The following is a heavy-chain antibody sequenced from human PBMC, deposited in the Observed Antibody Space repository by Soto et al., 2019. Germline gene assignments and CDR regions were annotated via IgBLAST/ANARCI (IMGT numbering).Heavy chain of an antibody. CDR3: ARDLGGPDY. J-gene: IGHJ4*02. D-gene: IGHD3-16*01. V-gene: IGHV3-74*03. Sequence: EVHLEESGGGLVQPGGSLRLSCAASGFSLSPYCMHWVRQVPGRGLERVARLSSDGFGAAYADSVKGRFFISRDIARNTLSLQMNSLRADDTAGYYCARDLGGPDYWGRGTSVNVSS. CDR1: GFSLSPYC. CDR2: LSSDGFGA.